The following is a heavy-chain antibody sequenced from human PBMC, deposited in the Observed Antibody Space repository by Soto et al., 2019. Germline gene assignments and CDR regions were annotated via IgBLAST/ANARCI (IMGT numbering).Heavy chain of an antibody. J-gene: IGHJ4*02. CDR2: ISFDGSNR. V-gene: IGHV3-30*18. Sequence: QVQLVESGGGVVQPGRSLRLSCAASGFTFSSYGMHWVRQAPGKGLEWVAVISFDGSNRYYADSVKGRFTISRDNSENTLYLQVNSLRLEDTAVYYCAKVSIVGATLNYFDCWGQGTLVTVSS. CDR3: AKVSIVGATLNYFDC. CDR1: GFTFSSYG. D-gene: IGHD1-26*01.